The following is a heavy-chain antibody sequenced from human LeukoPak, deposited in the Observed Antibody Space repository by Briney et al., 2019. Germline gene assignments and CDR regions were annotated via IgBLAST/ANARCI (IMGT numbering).Heavy chain of an antibody. Sequence: GGSLRLSCAASGFTFSSYSMNWVRQAPGKGLEWVSYISSGSSTIYYADSVKGRFTISRDNAKNSLCLQMNSLRDEDTAVYYCARENIVVVTAIRDAFDIWGQGTLVTVSS. D-gene: IGHD2-21*02. V-gene: IGHV3-48*02. CDR1: GFTFSSYS. CDR2: ISSGSSTI. CDR3: ARENIVVVTAIRDAFDI. J-gene: IGHJ4*02.